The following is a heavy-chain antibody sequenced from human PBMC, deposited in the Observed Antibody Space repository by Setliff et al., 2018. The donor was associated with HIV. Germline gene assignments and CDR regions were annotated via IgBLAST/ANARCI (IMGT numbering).Heavy chain of an antibody. CDR1: GYIFGLYW. J-gene: IGHJ3*02. CDR2: IYPGDSEA. D-gene: IGHD3-10*01. Sequence: GESLKISCKGSGYIFGLYWIAWVRQMPGKGLEWMGIIYPGDSEARYSPSFQGKVTISADKPISTAYLQWSSVNTSDSAMYFCVRPKPYGSGAGSFEIWGQGTMVTVSS. V-gene: IGHV5-51*01. CDR3: VRPKPYGSGAGSFEI.